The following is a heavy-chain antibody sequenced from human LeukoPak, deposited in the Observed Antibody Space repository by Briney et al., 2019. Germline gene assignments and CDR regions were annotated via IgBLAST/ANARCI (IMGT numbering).Heavy chain of an antibody. CDR3: ARTWFGESHNWFDP. V-gene: IGHV3-53*01. D-gene: IGHD3-10*01. CDR1: GFTVSSNY. CDR2: IYSGGST. J-gene: IGHJ5*02. Sequence: PGGSLRLSCAASGFTVSSNYMSWVRQAPGKGLVWVSVIYSGGSTYYADSVKGRFTISRDNSRNTLYLQMNSLRAEDTAVYYCARTWFGESHNWFDPWGQGTLVTVSS.